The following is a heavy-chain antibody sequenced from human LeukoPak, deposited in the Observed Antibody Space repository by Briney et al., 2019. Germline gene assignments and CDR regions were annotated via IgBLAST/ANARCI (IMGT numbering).Heavy chain of an antibody. CDR2: ISAYNGNG. CDR1: GYTFTSYG. J-gene: IGHJ4*02. CDR3: ARFHY. V-gene: IGHV1-18*01. Sequence: GASXXVSCKGSGYTFTSYGISWGRQAPGQGVERMGGISAYNGNGKYAQKLQGRVTITTETTTRTAYMEMRRLRYKDTAVYYCARFHYWGQGTLVTVSS.